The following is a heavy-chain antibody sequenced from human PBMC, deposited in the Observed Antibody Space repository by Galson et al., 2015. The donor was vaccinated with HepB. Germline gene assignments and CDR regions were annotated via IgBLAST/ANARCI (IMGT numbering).Heavy chain of an antibody. CDR3: ATVLYGSGSYLFDY. CDR1: GYTFTSYY. V-gene: IGHV1-24*01. CDR2: FDPEDGET. J-gene: IGHJ4*02. Sequence: SVKVSCKASGYTFTSYYMHRVRQAPGKGLEWMGGFDPEDGETIYAQKFQGRVTMTEDTSTDTAYMELSSLRSEDTAVYYCATVLYGSGSYLFDYWGQGTLVTVSS. D-gene: IGHD3-10*01.